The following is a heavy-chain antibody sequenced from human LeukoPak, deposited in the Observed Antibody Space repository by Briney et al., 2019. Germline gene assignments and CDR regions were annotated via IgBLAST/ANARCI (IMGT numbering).Heavy chain of an antibody. CDR2: IYYSGST. CDR1: GGSISSYY. CDR3: AVEFENSQGYSNYYYYGMDV. V-gene: IGHV4-59*08. D-gene: IGHD3-22*01. Sequence: PSETLSLTCTVSGGSISSYYWSWIRQPPGKGLEWIGYIYYSGSTNYNPSLKSRVTISVDTSKNQFSLKLSSVTAADTVRYYCAVEFENSQGYSNYYYYGMDVWGQGTTVTVSS. J-gene: IGHJ6*02.